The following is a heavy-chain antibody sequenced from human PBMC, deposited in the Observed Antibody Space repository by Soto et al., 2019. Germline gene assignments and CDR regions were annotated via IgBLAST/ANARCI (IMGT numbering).Heavy chain of an antibody. V-gene: IGHV4-59*01. J-gene: IGHJ4*02. Sequence: SETLSLTCTVSGGSISSYYWSWIRQPPGKGLEWIGYIYYSGNTNYNPSLKSRITISVDTSKNQFSLKLSSVTAADTAVYYCARASGSYYVSFDSWGQGTLVTVS. D-gene: IGHD1-26*01. CDR2: IYYSGNT. CDR3: ARASGSYYVSFDS. CDR1: GGSISSYY.